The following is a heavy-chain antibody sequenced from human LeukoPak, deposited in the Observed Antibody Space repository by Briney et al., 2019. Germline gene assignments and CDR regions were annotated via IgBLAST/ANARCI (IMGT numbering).Heavy chain of an antibody. V-gene: IGHV3-33*01. D-gene: IGHD1-14*01. CDR2: IAYDGSRA. J-gene: IGHJ4*02. CDR3: TRYNNDHFDY. Sequence: GGSLRLSCAGSGFTFGCYGMHWFRQTPGNGLEWVAVIAYDGSRAFYADSVKGRFTISRDNSKNTMSVQMDDLRDEDTAVYYCTRYNNDHFDYWGQGTLVTVSS. CDR1: GFTFGCYG.